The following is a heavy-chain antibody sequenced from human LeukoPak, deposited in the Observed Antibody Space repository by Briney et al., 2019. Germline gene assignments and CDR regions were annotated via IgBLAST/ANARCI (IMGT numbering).Heavy chain of an antibody. CDR3: ARDGEVRKYYYDSSGRYWYFDL. D-gene: IGHD3-22*01. CDR1: GGSISSYY. J-gene: IGHJ2*01. V-gene: IGHV4-59*01. CDR2: IYYSGST. Sequence: PSETLSLTCTVSGGSISSYYWSWIRQPPGKGLEWIGYIYYSGSTNYNPSLKSRVTISVDTSKNQFSLKLSSVTAADTAVYYCARDGEVRKYYYDSSGRYWYFDLWGRGTLVTVSS.